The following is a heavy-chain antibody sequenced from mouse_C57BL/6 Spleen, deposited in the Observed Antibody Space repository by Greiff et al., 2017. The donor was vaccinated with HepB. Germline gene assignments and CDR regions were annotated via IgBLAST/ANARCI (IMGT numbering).Heavy chain of an antibody. D-gene: IGHD2-4*01. CDR1: GFTFSDYY. Sequence: EVKLMESEGGLVQPGSSMKLSCTASGFTFSDYYMAWVRQVPEKGLEWVANINYDGSSTYYLDSLKSRFIISRDNAKNILYLQMSSLKSEDTATYYCARDDYDRGYYFDYWGQGTTLTVSS. V-gene: IGHV5-16*01. CDR3: ARDDYDRGYYFDY. CDR2: INYDGSST. J-gene: IGHJ2*01.